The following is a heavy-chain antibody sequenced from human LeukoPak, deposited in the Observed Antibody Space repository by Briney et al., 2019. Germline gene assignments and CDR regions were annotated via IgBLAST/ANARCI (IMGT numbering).Heavy chain of an antibody. D-gene: IGHD3-10*01. CDR3: ASHHYGPFDY. CDR1: GGSISSGDYY. J-gene: IGHJ4*02. Sequence: SETLSLTCTVSGGSISSGDYYWSWIRQPPGKGLEWIGYIYYSGSTYYNPSLKSRVTISVDTSKNQFSLKLNSVTAADTAMYYCASHHYGPFDYWGQGTLITVSS. CDR2: IYYSGST. V-gene: IGHV4-30-4*01.